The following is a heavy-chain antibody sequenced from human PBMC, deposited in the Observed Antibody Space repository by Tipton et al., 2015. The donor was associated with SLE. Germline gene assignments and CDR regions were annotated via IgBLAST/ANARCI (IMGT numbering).Heavy chain of an antibody. CDR3: ARGVAHYWDYGSFDV. Sequence: TLSLTCAVDGGSFSDYFWSWIRQSPGEGLEWIGEINHSGIPHYNPSLKSRFTMSIDTSKSEFSLKLSSVTAADTAVYYCARGVAHYWDYGSFDVWGQGTMVTVSS. J-gene: IGHJ3*01. V-gene: IGHV4-34*01. CDR2: INHSGIP. CDR1: GGSFSDYF. D-gene: IGHD1-7*01.